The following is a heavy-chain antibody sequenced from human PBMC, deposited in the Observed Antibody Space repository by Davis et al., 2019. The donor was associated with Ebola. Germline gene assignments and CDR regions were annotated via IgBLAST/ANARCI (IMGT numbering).Heavy chain of an antibody. CDR2: VSYDGINE. Sequence: GESLKISCAASGFTFSSYGMHWVRQAPGKGLEWVAVVSYDGINEYYADSVKGRFTISRDNSKNTLYLQVNSLRAEDTAVYYCARDVVEDFGVVIINNWFDPWGQGTLVTVSS. V-gene: IGHV3-30*03. CDR1: GFTFSSYG. D-gene: IGHD3-3*01. CDR3: ARDVVEDFGVVIINNWFDP. J-gene: IGHJ5*02.